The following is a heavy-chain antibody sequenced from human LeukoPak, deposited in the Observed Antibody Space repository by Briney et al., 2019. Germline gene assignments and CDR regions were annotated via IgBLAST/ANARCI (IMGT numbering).Heavy chain of an antibody. J-gene: IGHJ4*02. CDR2: ISGSGRST. CDR1: GFTFSSYA. Sequence: PGGSLRLSCAASGFTFSSYAMGWVRQAPGKGLEWVSAISGSGRSTYYADPVKGRFTISRDNSKNTLYLQMNSLRAEDTAVYYCASEGPHYYDSSGYYYLRFAYWGQGTLVTVSS. D-gene: IGHD3-22*01. V-gene: IGHV3-23*01. CDR3: ASEGPHYYDSSGYYYLRFAY.